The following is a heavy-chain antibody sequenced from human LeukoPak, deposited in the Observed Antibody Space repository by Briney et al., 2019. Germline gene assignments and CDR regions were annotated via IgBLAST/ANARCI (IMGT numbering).Heavy chain of an antibody. J-gene: IGHJ4*02. D-gene: IGHD1-1*01. Sequence: KPSETLSLTCTVSGGSISSSSYYWGWIRQPPGKGLEWIGSIYYSGSTYYNPSLKSRVTISVDTSKNQFSLKLSSVTAADTAVYYCARHSGTALTGFDYWGQGTLVTVSS. V-gene: IGHV4-39*01. CDR1: GGSISSSSYY. CDR3: ARHSGTALTGFDY. CDR2: IYYSGST.